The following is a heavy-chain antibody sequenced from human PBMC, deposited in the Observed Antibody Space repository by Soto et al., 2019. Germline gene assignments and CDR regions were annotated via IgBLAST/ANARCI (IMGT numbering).Heavy chain of an antibody. CDR1: GGSISSYY. CDR2: IYYSGST. V-gene: IGHV4-59*01. J-gene: IGHJ5*02. CDR3: ARDAGYNYGSFRWFDP. Sequence: SETLSLTCTVSGGSISSYYWSWIRQPPGKGLEWIGYIYYSGSTNYTPSLKSRVTISVDTSKNQFSLKLSSVTAADTAVYYCARDAGYNYGSFRWFDPWGQGSLVTVSS. D-gene: IGHD5-18*01.